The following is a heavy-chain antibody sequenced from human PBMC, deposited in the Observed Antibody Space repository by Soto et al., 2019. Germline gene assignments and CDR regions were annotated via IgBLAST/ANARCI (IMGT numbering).Heavy chain of an antibody. J-gene: IGHJ6*02. V-gene: IGHV4-34*01. Sequence: QVHLQQWGAGLLKPSETLSLTCAVYGGSFSGYFWNWVRQPPGKGLEWIGEINHSGSTKYNPSLKSRVTLSVDTSKNQFSLRVFSVTAADTVVYYCARDLSGYYYGMDVWGQGTTVTVS. CDR1: GGSFSGYF. CDR3: ARDLSGYYYGMDV. CDR2: INHSGST.